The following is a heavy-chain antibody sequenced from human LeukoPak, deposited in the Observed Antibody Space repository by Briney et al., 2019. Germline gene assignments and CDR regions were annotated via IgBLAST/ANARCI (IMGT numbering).Heavy chain of an antibody. V-gene: IGHV3-9*01. CDR2: ISWNSGSI. CDR1: GFTFDDYA. Sequence: PGRSLRRSCAASGFTFDDYAMHWVRHAPGKGLEWVSGISWNSGSIGYADSVRGRFTISRDNAKNSLYLQMNSLRAEDTALYYCAKGIVGATEVAFDIWGQGTMVTVSS. J-gene: IGHJ3*02. D-gene: IGHD1-26*01. CDR3: AKGIVGATEVAFDI.